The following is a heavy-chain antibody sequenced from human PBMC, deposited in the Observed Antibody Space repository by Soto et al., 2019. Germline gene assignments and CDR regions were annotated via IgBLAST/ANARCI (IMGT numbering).Heavy chain of an antibody. CDR2: IYNGEGT. CDR1: GGSISSRDW. Sequence: QVQLQESGPGLVKPSGTLSVTCAVSGGSISSRDWWTWVRPAPGKGLEWICNIYNGEGTNYSPSLKSRVTMSIDKSRKSFSLDLSSVTAADTAVYFCAAGNVDSMLESWGRGTLVTVSS. V-gene: IGHV4-4*02. CDR3: AAGNVDSMLES. J-gene: IGHJ4*02. D-gene: IGHD3-3*01.